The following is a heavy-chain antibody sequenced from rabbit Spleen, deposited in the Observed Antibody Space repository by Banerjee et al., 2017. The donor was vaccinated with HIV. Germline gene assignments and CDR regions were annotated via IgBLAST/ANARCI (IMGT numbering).Heavy chain of an antibody. D-gene: IGHD6-1*01. J-gene: IGHJ4*01. Sequence: QEQLVESGGGLVQPEGSLTLTCTASGFSFTYNYWICWVRQAPGKGLEWIGCIYAGTSGATYSATWAKGRFTISKTSSTTVTLQMTSLTAADTATYFCARDDGSYDYIDGYFNLWGPGTLVTVS. CDR3: ARDDGSYDYIDGYFNL. V-gene: IGHV1S45*01. CDR1: GFSFTYNYW. CDR2: IYAGTSGAT.